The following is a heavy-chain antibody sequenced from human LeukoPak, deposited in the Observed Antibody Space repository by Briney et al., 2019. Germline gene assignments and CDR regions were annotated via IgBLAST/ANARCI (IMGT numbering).Heavy chain of an antibody. D-gene: IGHD3-22*01. Sequence: GTSVKVSCKASGFTFTSSAMQWVRQARGQRLEWIGWIVVGSGNTNYTQKFQERVTITRDMSTSTAYMELSSLRSEDTAVYYCAALLLVRNYYDSRGWGQGTLITVSS. J-gene: IGHJ4*02. CDR3: AALLLVRNYYDSRG. CDR2: IVVGSGNT. CDR1: GFTFTSSA. V-gene: IGHV1-58*02.